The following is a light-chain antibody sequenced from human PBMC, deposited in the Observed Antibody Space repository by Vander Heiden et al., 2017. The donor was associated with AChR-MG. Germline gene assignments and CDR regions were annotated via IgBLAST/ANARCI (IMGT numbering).Light chain of an antibody. CDR1: QSVNSY. J-gene: IGKJ4*01. CDR2: DAS. V-gene: IGKV3-11*01. CDR3: QQRSNFLT. Sequence: ETVLTPSPATLSLTAGEGTTICCRTNQSVNSYLAWYQQKPSEAPRLLIYDASNRAAGIPARFSGSGSGTDFTLTISSLEPEDFAVYCCQQRSNFLTFGGGTKVEIK.